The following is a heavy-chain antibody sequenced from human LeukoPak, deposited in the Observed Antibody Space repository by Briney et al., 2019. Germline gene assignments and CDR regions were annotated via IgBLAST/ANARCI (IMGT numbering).Heavy chain of an antibody. CDR1: GYTFTSYG. CDR2: ISAYNGNT. CDR3: ARDGMTTVVNAGYYFDY. D-gene: IGHD4-23*01. J-gene: IGHJ4*02. V-gene: IGHV1-18*01. Sequence: GASVKVSCKASGYTFTSYGISWVRQAPGQGREWMGCISAYNGNTNYAQKLQGRVTMTTDTSTSTAYMELRSLRSDDTAVYYCARDGMTTVVNAGYYFDYWGQGTLVTVSS.